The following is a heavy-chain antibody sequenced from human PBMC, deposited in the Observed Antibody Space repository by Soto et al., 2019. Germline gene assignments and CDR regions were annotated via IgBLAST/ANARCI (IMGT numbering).Heavy chain of an antibody. Sequence: SETLSLTCTVSGGSISSGDYYWSWIRQPPGKGLEWIGYIYYSGSTYYNPSLKSRVTISVDTSKNQFSLKLSSVTAAYTAVYYCARVHLWFGESDDAFDIWGQGTMVTVSS. J-gene: IGHJ3*02. D-gene: IGHD3-10*01. CDR3: ARVHLWFGESDDAFDI. CDR2: IYYSGST. V-gene: IGHV4-30-4*01. CDR1: GGSISSGDYY.